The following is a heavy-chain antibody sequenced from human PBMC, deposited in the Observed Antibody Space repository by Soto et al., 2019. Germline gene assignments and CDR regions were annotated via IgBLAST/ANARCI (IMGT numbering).Heavy chain of an antibody. D-gene: IGHD5-12*01. V-gene: IGHV4-30-2*01. CDR2: IYHSGST. J-gene: IGHJ4*02. Sequence: SETLSLTCAVSGGSISSGGYSWSWIRQPPGKGLEWIGYIYHSGSTYYNPSPKSRVTISVDRSKNQFSLKLSSVTAADTAVYYCAAGGGLPRYCWGQGTLVTVSS. CDR3: AAGGGLPRYC. CDR1: GGSISSGGYS.